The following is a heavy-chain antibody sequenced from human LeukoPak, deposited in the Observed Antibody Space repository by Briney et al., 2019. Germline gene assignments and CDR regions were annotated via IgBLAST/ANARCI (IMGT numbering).Heavy chain of an antibody. CDR3: ARGYYYGSSGYFFDY. J-gene: IGHJ4*02. Sequence: GESLKISCKSSGYSFTRYWIGWVRQIPGKGLEWMGIIYPGESNTRYSPSFQGQFTISADKSISTAYLQWSSLKASDTAMYYCARGYYYGSSGYFFDYWGQGTLVTVSS. V-gene: IGHV5-51*01. CDR1: GYSFTRYW. D-gene: IGHD3-22*01. CDR2: IYPGESNT.